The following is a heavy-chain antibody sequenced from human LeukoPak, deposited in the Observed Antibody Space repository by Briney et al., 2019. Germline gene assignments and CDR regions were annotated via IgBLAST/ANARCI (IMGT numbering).Heavy chain of an antibody. CDR2: IYHNGNT. CDR3: ARGHSGYEIN. J-gene: IGHJ4*02. V-gene: IGHV4-38-2*02. D-gene: IGHD5-12*01. CDR1: GYSISSGYY. Sequence: SETLSLTCTVSGYSISSGYYWAWIRQSPGKGLEWIATIYHNGNTYYSPSLKSRVTISVDTSKDQFSLKLSSVTAADTAVYYCARGHSGYEINWGQGTLVTVSS.